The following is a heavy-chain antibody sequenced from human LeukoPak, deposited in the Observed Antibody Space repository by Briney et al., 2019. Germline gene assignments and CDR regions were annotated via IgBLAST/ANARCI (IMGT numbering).Heavy chain of an antibody. Sequence: PSETLSLTCAVYGGSFSGYYWSWIRQPPGKGLEWIGEINHSGSTNYNPSLKSRVTISVDTSKNQFSLKLSSVTAADTAVYYCARDLVGATFYFDYWGQGTLVTVSS. V-gene: IGHV4-34*01. CDR3: ARDLVGATFYFDY. D-gene: IGHD1-26*01. CDR2: INHSGST. CDR1: GGSFSGYY. J-gene: IGHJ4*02.